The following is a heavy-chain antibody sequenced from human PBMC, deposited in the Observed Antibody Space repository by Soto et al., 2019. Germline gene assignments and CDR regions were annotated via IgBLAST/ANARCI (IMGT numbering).Heavy chain of an antibody. V-gene: IGHV4-59*01. J-gene: IGHJ4*02. Sequence: QVQLQESGPGLVKPSETLSLTCSVSGGSLTSYYWSWIRQPPGKGLEWIGYTDSSGSTSYNPSLKSRVTIIVDTSKNQFSLRLSSVTAADTAMFYCAKSFAVVTFDVWGLGTLVTVSS. CDR1: GGSLTSYY. D-gene: IGHD3-3*01. CDR3: AKSFAVVTFDV. CDR2: TDSSGST.